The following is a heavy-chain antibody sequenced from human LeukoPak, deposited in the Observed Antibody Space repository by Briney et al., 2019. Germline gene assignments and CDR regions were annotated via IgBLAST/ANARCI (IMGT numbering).Heavy chain of an antibody. D-gene: IGHD6-13*01. CDR1: GFTFSNYW. CDR2: IKEDGSEK. J-gene: IGHJ4*02. Sequence: GGSLRLSCAASGFTFSNYWMSWVRQAPGKGLEWVANIKEDGSEKYYVDSVKGRFTISRYNAKNSLYLQMNSLRAEDTAVYYCARYSGAAAAGYWGPGTLVTVSS. V-gene: IGHV3-7*01. CDR3: ARYSGAAAAGY.